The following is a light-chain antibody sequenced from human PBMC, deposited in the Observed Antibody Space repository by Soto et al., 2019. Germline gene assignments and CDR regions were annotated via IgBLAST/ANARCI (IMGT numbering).Light chain of an antibody. V-gene: IGKV4-1*01. J-gene: IGKJ2*01. Sequence: DIVMTQSPDSLAVSLGERATINCKSSQSVLYSSNNKNYLAWYQQKPGQPPKLLIYWASTRESGVPDRFSGSGSGTDFTLTISSLQAEDVAVYCCQQYDSTPVTFGQGTKLEIK. CDR2: WAS. CDR3: QQYDSTPVT. CDR1: QSVLYSSNNKNY.